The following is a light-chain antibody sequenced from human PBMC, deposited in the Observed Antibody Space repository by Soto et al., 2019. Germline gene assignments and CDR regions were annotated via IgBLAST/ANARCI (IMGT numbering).Light chain of an antibody. J-gene: IGLJ2*01. CDR3: QSYDSSASKV. CDR1: ISNIGAGYN. V-gene: IGLV1-40*01. CDR2: DNT. Sequence: SALTQPPSVSGAPGQRVTISCAGDISNIGAGYNVHWYQLLPGSAPKLLIFDNTNRPSGVPDRFSGSKSGTSASLAITGLQAEDEADYYCQSYDSSASKVFGGGTKVTVL.